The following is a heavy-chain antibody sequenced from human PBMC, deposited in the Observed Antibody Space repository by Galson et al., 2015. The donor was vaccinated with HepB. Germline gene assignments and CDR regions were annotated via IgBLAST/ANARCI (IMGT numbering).Heavy chain of an antibody. CDR1: GGSISSYY. Sequence: LSLTCTVSGGSISSYYWSWIRQPPGKGLEWIGYIYYSGSTNYNPSLKSRVTISVDTSKNQFSLKLSSVTAADTAVYYCARYYYDSSGYLPLGTFDYWGQGTLVTVSS. V-gene: IGHV4-59*01. CDR2: IYYSGST. CDR3: ARYYYDSSGYLPLGTFDY. D-gene: IGHD3-22*01. J-gene: IGHJ4*02.